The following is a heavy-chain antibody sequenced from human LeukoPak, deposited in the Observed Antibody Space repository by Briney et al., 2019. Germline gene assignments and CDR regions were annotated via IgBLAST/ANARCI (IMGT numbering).Heavy chain of an antibody. CDR2: ISGSGGST. V-gene: IGHV3-23*01. Sequence: HPGGSLRLSCAASGFTFSSYAMSWVRQAPGKGLEWVSAISGSGGSTYYADSVKGRFTISRDNSKNTLYLQMNSLRAEDTAVYYCAKDIRGYSYGPNWFDPWGQGTLVTVSS. J-gene: IGHJ5*02. D-gene: IGHD5-18*01. CDR3: AKDIRGYSYGPNWFDP. CDR1: GFTFSSYA.